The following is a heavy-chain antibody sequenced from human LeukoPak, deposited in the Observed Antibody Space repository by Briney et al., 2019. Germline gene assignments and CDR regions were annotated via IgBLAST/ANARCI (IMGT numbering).Heavy chain of an antibody. D-gene: IGHD1-26*01. CDR3: AKDFIAISEWEPLGY. V-gene: IGHV3-7*01. CDR2: IKQDGSDK. Sequence: PGGSLRLSCTTSGFNFRAYWMGWVRQAPGKGLEWVGNIKQDGSDKNYMDSVKGRFTISRDNTKNSVYLQMSSLRAEDTAVYYCAKDFIAISEWEPLGYWGQGTLVTVSS. CDR1: GFNFRAYW. J-gene: IGHJ4*02.